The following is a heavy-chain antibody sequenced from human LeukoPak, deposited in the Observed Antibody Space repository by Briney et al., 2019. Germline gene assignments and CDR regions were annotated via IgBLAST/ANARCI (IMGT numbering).Heavy chain of an antibody. V-gene: IGHV4-59*01. D-gene: IGHD3-16*02. J-gene: IGHJ4*02. CDR1: GGSISSDY. CDR2: MYYTGST. CDR3: VRVVITFGGLIGSDY. Sequence: SETLSLTCSVSGGSISSDYWAWIRQPPGKGLEWIGYMYYTGSTNYNPSLKSRVTISLATSKNQFSLKLNSVTAADTAVYYCVRVVITFGGLIGSDYWGQGTLVTVSS.